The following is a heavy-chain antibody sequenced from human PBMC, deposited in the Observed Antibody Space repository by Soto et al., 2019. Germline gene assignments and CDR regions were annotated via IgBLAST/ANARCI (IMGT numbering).Heavy chain of an antibody. CDR2: INPNSGGT. J-gene: IGHJ4*02. D-gene: IGHD6-19*01. CDR3: ARLGSSGLLFDY. CDR1: GYIFTAYY. Sequence: ASVKVSCKASGYIFTAYYMHWVRQAPGQGLEWMGWINPNSGGTNYAQKFQGRVTMTRDTSISTAYMELSRLRSDDSAVYYCARLGSSGLLFDYWGQGTLVTVSS. V-gene: IGHV1-2*02.